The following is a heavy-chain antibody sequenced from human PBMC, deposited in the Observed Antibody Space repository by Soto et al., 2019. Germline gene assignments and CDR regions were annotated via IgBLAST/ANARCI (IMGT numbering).Heavy chain of an antibody. CDR1: GYTFTYRY. CDR2: ITPFNGNT. Sequence: SVKVSCKASGYTFTYRYLHWVRQAPGQALEWMGWITPFNGNTNYAQKFQDRVTITRDRSMNTAYMELSSLRSENTAVYYCATAKVITVYLLDYWGQGTLVTVSS. J-gene: IGHJ4*02. CDR3: ATAKVITVYLLDY. D-gene: IGHD3-16*01. V-gene: IGHV1-45*02.